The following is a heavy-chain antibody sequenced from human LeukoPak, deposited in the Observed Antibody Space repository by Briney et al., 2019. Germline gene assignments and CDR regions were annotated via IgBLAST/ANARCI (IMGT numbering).Heavy chain of an antibody. J-gene: IGHJ2*01. Sequence: GGSMRLSCVVSGFTFSTYVMHWVRQAPGKGLMWVSRISHEGTVTSYADSVRGRFTVSRDNAKNTLYLQMNSLRAEDTAVYYCTRDVNLNFFDVWGRGTLVTVSS. CDR3: TRDVNLNFFDV. V-gene: IGHV3-74*01. D-gene: IGHD3-9*01. CDR2: ISHEGTVT. CDR1: GFTFSTYV.